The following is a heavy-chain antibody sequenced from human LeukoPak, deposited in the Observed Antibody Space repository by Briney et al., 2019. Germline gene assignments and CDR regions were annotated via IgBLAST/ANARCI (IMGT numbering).Heavy chain of an antibody. CDR3: ATGYLVTAGLMDV. J-gene: IGHJ6*02. CDR1: GYTLTELS. V-gene: IGHV1-24*01. Sequence: ASVKVSCKVSGYTLTELSMFWVRQAPGKGLEWMGSFDPEDGKTVYAQKYQGRVTMTEDTSTDTAYMELSSLRSEDTAVYYCATGYLVTAGLMDVWGQGTTVTVSS. D-gene: IGHD6-13*01. CDR2: FDPEDGKT.